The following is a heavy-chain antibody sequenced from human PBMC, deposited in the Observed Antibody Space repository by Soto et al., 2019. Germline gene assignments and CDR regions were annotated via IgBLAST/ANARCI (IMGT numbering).Heavy chain of an antibody. Sequence: KPSETLYLTCTVSGCSISSGCYYWSWIRQHPGRGLEWIGYIYYSGSTYYNPSLKSRVTISVDTSKNQFSLKLSSVTAADTAVYYCASIVEGFDPWGQGTLVTVSS. V-gene: IGHV4-31*03. J-gene: IGHJ5*02. CDR3: ASIVEGFDP. CDR1: GCSISSGCYY. CDR2: IYYSGST. D-gene: IGHD1-26*01.